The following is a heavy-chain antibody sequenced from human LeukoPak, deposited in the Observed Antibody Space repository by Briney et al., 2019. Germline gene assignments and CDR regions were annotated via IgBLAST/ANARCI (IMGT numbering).Heavy chain of an antibody. CDR1: GGSISSTNW. J-gene: IGHJ4*02. D-gene: IGHD1-1*01. V-gene: IGHV4-4*02. CDR2: IYYSGST. CDR3: ARRSRNGVFYFDD. Sequence: PSETLSLTCAASGGSISSTNWWTWVRQPPGKGLEWIGEIYYSGSTNYNPSLMSRVTISVDKSRNQFSLKLSPVTVADTAVYYCARRSRNGVFYFDDWGQGTLVTVSS.